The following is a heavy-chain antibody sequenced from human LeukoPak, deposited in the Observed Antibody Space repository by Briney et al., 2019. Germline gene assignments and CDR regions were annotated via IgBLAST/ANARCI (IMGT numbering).Heavy chain of an antibody. CDR2: IRYDGSNK. D-gene: IGHD6-13*01. CDR3: AKDKSRGAAARDSRLDY. Sequence: GGSLRLSCAASGFTFSSYAMHWVRQAPGKGLEWVAFIRYDGSNKYYADSVKGRFTISRDNSKNTLYLQMNSLRAEDTAVYYCAKDKSRGAAARDSRLDYWGQGTLVTVSS. J-gene: IGHJ4*02. V-gene: IGHV3-30*02. CDR1: GFTFSSYA.